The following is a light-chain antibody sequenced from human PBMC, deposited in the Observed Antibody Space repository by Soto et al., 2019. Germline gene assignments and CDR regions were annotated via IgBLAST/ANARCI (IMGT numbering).Light chain of an antibody. CDR3: QQSTGLPT. V-gene: IGKV1-33*01. J-gene: IGKJ4*01. CDR2: DAS. Sequence: DIQMTQSPSSLSASVGDRVTITCQASQDIRRYVNWYQQQPGKAPKLLISDASNLEAAVPTRFSASGSGTYFTFSISSLQPEDLATYYCQQSTGLPTFGGGTEVELK. CDR1: QDIRRY.